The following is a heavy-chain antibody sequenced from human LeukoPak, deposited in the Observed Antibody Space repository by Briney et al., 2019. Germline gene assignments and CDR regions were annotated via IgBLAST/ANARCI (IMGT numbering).Heavy chain of an antibody. J-gene: IGHJ4*02. D-gene: IGHD6-13*01. Sequence: SGPTLVNPTQTLTLTCTFSGFSLSTSRVGVGWIRQPPGKALEWLALIYWNDDKRYSPSLKSRLTITKDTSKNQVVLTMTNMDPVDTATYYCAHRRGYSSSWYPPRFDYWGQGTLVTVSS. V-gene: IGHV2-5*01. CDR2: IYWNDDK. CDR3: AHRRGYSSSWYPPRFDY. CDR1: GFSLSTSRVG.